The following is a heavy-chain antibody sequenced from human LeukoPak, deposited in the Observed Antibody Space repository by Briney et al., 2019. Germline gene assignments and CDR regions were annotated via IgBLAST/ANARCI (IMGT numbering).Heavy chain of an antibody. Sequence: ASVKVSCKASGYTFTTYDINWLRQATGQGLEWMGWMNPNSGNTGYAQKFQGRVTMTRNTSINTAYMELRSLRSEDTAVYYCARGPNKSDGGNSGSAWFDPWGQGTLVTVSS. CDR3: ARGPNKSDGGNSGSAWFDP. V-gene: IGHV1-8*01. D-gene: IGHD4-23*01. J-gene: IGHJ5*02. CDR1: GYTFTTYD. CDR2: MNPNSGNT.